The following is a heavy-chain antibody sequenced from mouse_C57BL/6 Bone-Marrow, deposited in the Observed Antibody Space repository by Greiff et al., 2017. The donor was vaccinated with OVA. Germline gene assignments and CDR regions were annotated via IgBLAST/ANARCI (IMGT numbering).Heavy chain of an antibody. CDR3: ARRTSLTALFDY. CDR2: IYPRSGNT. J-gene: IGHJ2*01. D-gene: IGHD4-1*01. Sequence: VQLQQSGAELSRPGASVQLSCKASGYTFTSYGISWVKQRTGQGLEWIGEIYPRSGNTYYNEKFKGKATLTADKSSSTAYMELRSLTSEDSAVYFCARRTSLTALFDYWGQGTTLTVSS. V-gene: IGHV1-81*01. CDR1: GYTFTSYG.